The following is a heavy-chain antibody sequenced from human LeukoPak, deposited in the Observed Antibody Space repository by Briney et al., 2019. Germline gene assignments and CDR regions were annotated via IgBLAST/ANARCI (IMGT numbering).Heavy chain of an antibody. CDR1: GYTFTSYY. D-gene: IGHD6-13*01. CDR3: ARTYSSSEGLDY. V-gene: IGHV1-46*01. J-gene: IGHJ4*02. Sequence: ASVKVSCKASGYTFTSYYMHWVRQAPGQGLEWMGIINPSGGSTSYAQKFQGRVTMTRDMSTSIVYMELSSLRSEDTAVYYCARTYSSSEGLDYWGQGTLVTVSS. CDR2: INPSGGST.